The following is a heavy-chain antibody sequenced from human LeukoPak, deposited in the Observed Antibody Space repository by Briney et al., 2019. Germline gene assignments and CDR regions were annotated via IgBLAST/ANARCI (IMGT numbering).Heavy chain of an antibody. D-gene: IGHD2-2*01. V-gene: IGHV3-53*01. J-gene: IGHJ1*01. Sequence: PGGSLRLSCAASGFTVSSNYMSWVRQAPGKGLEWVSVIYSGGSTYYADSVKGRFTISRDNAKNSLYLQMNSLRAEDTAVYYCARAPIVVVPAAIEYFQHWGQGTLVTVSS. CDR3: ARAPIVVVPAAIEYFQH. CDR2: IYSGGST. CDR1: GFTVSSNY.